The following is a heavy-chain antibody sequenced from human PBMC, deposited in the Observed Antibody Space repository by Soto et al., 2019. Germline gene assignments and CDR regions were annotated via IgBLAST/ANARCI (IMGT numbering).Heavy chain of an antibody. CDR1: GGIFSSYT. V-gene: IGHV1-69*02. D-gene: IGHD2-21*02. Sequence: QVQLVQSGAEVKKPGSSVKVSCKASGGIFSSYTISWVRQAPGQGLEWMGRIIPILGIANYAQKFQGRVTITADKSTTAAYMEMRSLSSEDAAVYYCASARDGGDVDYWGQGTLVTVSS. CDR3: ASARDGGDVDY. J-gene: IGHJ4*02. CDR2: IIPILGIA.